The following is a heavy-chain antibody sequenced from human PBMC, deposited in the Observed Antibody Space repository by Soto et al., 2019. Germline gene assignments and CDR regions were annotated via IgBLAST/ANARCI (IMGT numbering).Heavy chain of an antibody. D-gene: IGHD5-18*01. V-gene: IGHV5-10-1*01. CDR3: ASRVDTAMVGGNTFYYYYGMDV. Sequence: GESLKISCKGSGYSFTSYWISWVRQMPGKGLEWMGRIDPSDSYTNYSPSFQGHVTISADKSISTAYLQWSGLKASDTAMYYCASRVDTAMVGGNTFYYYYGMDVWGQGTTVTVSS. J-gene: IGHJ6*02. CDR2: IDPSDSYT. CDR1: GYSFTSYW.